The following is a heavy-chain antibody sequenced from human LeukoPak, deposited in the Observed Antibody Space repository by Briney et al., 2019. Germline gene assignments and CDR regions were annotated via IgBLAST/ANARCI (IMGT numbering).Heavy chain of an antibody. CDR2: INHSGST. D-gene: IGHD3-22*01. V-gene: IGHV4-34*01. CDR1: GGSFSGYY. CDR3: ASLRRRSSGYKKDYYYMDV. Sequence: SETLSLTCAVYGGSFSGYYWSWIRQPPGKGLERIGEINHSGSTNYNPSLKSRVTISVDTSKNQFSLKLSSVTAADTAVYYCASLRRRSSGYKKDYYYMDVWGKGTTVTVSS. J-gene: IGHJ6*03.